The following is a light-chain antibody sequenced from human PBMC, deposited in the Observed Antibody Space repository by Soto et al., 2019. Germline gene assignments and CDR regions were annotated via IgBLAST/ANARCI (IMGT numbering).Light chain of an antibody. V-gene: IGKV1-9*01. CDR2: AAS. Sequence: IQLTQSPSSLSASVGDRVTINCRASQGISNYLAWYQQKPGKAPKLLIYAASTLQSGVPSRFSGRGSGTDFTLTISSLQPEDFATYYCQQLNTYPWTFGQGTKVDIK. CDR3: QQLNTYPWT. J-gene: IGKJ1*01. CDR1: QGISNY.